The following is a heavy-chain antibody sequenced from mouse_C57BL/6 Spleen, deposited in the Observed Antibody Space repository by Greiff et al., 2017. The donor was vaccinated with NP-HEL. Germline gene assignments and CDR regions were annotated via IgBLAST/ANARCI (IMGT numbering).Heavy chain of an antibody. D-gene: IGHD1-1*01. V-gene: IGHV14-1*01. CDR3: TYPVLLRNYYAMDY. Sequence: EVKLVESGAELVRPGASVKLSCTASGFNIKDYYMHWVKQRPEQGLEWIGRIDPEDGDTEYAPKFQGKATMTADTSSNTAYLQLSSLTSEDTAVYYCTYPVLLRNYYAMDYWGQGTSVTVSS. CDR2: IDPEDGDT. CDR1: GFNIKDYY. J-gene: IGHJ4*01.